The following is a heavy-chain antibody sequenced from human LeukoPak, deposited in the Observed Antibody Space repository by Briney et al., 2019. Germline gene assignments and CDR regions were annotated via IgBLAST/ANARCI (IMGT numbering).Heavy chain of an antibody. Sequence: PSETLSLTCAVYGGSFSGYYWSWIRQPPGKGLEWIGEINHSGSTNYNPSLKSRVTISVDTSKNQFSLKLSSVTAADTAVYYCARHPRGGYSSFDYWGQGTLVTVSS. D-gene: IGHD2-15*01. V-gene: IGHV4-34*01. CDR2: INHSGST. CDR3: ARHPRGGYSSFDY. CDR1: GGSFSGYY. J-gene: IGHJ4*02.